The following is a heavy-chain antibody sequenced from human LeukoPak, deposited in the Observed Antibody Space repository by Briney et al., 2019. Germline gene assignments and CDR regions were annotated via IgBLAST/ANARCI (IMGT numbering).Heavy chain of an antibody. D-gene: IGHD3-9*01. V-gene: IGHV4-59*01. J-gene: IGHJ5*02. CDR2: IFYSGST. CDR3: ARGYFDILSGYYENWFDP. Sequence: SETLSLTCTVSGGSISSDYWSWCRRPPRERLEWSVYIFYSGSTNYNPSLKSRVTISVDTSTNQFSLKMSSVTAADTAVYYCARGYFDILSGYYENWFDPWGQGSLVTVS. CDR1: GGSISSDY.